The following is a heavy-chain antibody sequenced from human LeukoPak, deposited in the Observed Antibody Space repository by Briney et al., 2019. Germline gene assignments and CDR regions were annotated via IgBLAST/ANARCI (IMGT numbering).Heavy chain of an antibody. V-gene: IGHV1-46*01. CDR2: INPSGGST. CDR3: ARDAYYDSSGYYFAY. D-gene: IGHD3-22*01. J-gene: IGHJ4*02. Sequence: ASVKVSCEASGYTFTSYYMHWVRQAPGQGLEWMGIINPSGGSTSYAQKFQGRVTMTRDTSTSTVYMELSSLRSEDTAVYYCARDAYYDSSGYYFAYWGQGTLVTVSS. CDR1: GYTFTSYY.